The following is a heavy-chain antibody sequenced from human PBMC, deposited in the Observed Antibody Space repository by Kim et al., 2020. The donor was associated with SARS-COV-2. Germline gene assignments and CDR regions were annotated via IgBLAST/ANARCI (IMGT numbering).Heavy chain of an antibody. CDR3: SKVLVVVTAIYFDY. CDR1: GFTFSSYA. Sequence: VGSLRLSCSASGFTFSSYAMSWFRQAPGKWLDWVSVIYSGGSSTYYADSVKGRFTISRDNSKHTLYLQMNSLRAEDTAVYYCSKVLVVVTAIYFDYWGQGDLVTVSS. J-gene: IGHJ4*02. V-gene: IGHV3-23*03. CDR2: IYSGGSST. D-gene: IGHD2-21*02.